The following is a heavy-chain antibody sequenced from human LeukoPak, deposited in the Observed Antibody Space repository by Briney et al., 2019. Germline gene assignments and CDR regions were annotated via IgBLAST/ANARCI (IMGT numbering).Heavy chain of an antibody. V-gene: IGHV2-5*01. CDR2: IYWNDDK. Sequence: SGPTLVNPTQTLTLTCTFSGFSLSTSGVGVGWISQPPGKALEWLALIYWNDDKRYSPSLKSRLTITKDTSKNQVVLTMTNMDPVDTATYYCALKDWSDPFDYWGPGTLVTVPS. CDR1: GFSLSTSGVG. D-gene: IGHD3-3*01. CDR3: ALKDWSDPFDY. J-gene: IGHJ4*02.